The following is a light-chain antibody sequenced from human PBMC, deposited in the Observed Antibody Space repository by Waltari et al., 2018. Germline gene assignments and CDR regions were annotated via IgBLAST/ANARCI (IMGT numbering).Light chain of an antibody. CDR2: GSS. J-gene: IGLJ3*02. V-gene: IGLV1-40*01. CDR3: QSYDTSLSVV. Sequence: QSVLTPPPSVSGAPGQRVTISCPGSGSNIGAGSDVHWYQQLPRAAPKLPIHGSSSRPLGVPDRFFGSTSGTSASLAIIGLQAEDEADYYCQSYDTSLSVVFGGGTKLTVL. CDR1: GSNIGAGSD.